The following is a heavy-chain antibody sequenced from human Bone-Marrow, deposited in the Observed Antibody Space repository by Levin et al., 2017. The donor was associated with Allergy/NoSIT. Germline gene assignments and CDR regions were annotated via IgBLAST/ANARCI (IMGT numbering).Heavy chain of an antibody. CDR1: GFTFSTYG. V-gene: IGHV3-23*01. D-gene: IGHD2-2*01. J-gene: IGHJ3*01. CDR2: ITGTGDNT. Sequence: GESLKISCASSGFTFSTYGMAWVRQAPGKGLEWVSTITGTGDNTYYADSVKGRFTISRDNSKNTLFVQMNGLRAEDTAIYYCAKSQYLLWDAFNLWGQGTMVTVSS. CDR3: AKSQYLLWDAFNL.